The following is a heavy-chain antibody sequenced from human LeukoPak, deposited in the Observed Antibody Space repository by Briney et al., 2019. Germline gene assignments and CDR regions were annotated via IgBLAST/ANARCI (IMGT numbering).Heavy chain of an antibody. Sequence: PGGSLRLSCAVSGFTFSSYGMSWVRQAPGKGLEWVSSITGGAVSTYYADSVRGRFTISRDNSKNTLYLQMNSLRAEDTAVYYCAKRDTSGWYYFDFWGQGTLVTVSS. CDR3: AKRDTSGWYYFDF. J-gene: IGHJ4*02. CDR2: ITGGAVST. D-gene: IGHD6-19*01. CDR1: GFTFSSYG. V-gene: IGHV3-23*01.